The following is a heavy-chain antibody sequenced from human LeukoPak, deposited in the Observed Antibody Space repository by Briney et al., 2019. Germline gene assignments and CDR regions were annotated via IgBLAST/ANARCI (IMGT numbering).Heavy chain of an antibody. J-gene: IGHJ4*02. Sequence: SETLSLTCTVSGGSISSYYWSWIRQPPGKGLEWNGYIYYSGSTNYNPSLKSRVTISVDTSKNQFSLKLSSVTAADTAVYYCASGWYDYFDYWGQGTLVTVSS. CDR2: IYYSGST. V-gene: IGHV4-59*01. D-gene: IGHD6-19*01. CDR3: ASGWYDYFDY. CDR1: GGSISSYY.